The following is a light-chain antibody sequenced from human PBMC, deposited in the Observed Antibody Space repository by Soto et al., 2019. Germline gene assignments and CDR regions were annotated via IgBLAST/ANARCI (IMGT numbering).Light chain of an antibody. CDR3: CSFAGRSPPTSV. V-gene: IGLV2-23*02. Sequence: QAVITQPSSLTASPGQTNTISCTRTTSDVWTYNLVSWYQHHPGKAPQLIIFEVTKRPSGVSDRFSGSKSGNTASLTISGLLGEDEADYYCCSFAGRSPPTSVFGTGTKVTVL. J-gene: IGLJ1*01. CDR1: TSDVWTYNL. CDR2: EVT.